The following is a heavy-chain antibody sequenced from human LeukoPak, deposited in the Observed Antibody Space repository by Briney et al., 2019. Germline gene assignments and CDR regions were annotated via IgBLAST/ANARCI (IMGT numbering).Heavy chain of an antibody. J-gene: IGHJ4*02. CDR3: ARPYRDFYYFDS. CDR2: IYYSGST. D-gene: IGHD4-11*01. V-gene: IGHV4-39*01. CDR1: GGSISSSSYH. Sequence: PSETLSLTCTVSGGSISSSSYHWGWIRQPPGKGLEWIGSIYYSGSTYYNPSLKSRVTISVDTSKNQFSLKLSSVTAADMAVYYCARPYRDFYYFDSWGQGTLVTVSS.